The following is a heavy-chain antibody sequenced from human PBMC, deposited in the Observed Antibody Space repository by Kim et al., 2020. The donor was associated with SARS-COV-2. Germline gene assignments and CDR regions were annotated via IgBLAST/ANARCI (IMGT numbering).Heavy chain of an antibody. D-gene: IGHD6-19*01. Sequence: GGSLRLSCAASGFTFGDHYMDWVRQAPGKGLEWVGRFRKKANSYTTEYAASVNGIFTISRDDSKNSLYLQMNSLKTEDTAVYFWARVVVVAGHYYFDYWGQGTLVTVSS. V-gene: IGHV3-72*01. J-gene: IGHJ4*02. CDR2: FRKKANSYTT. CDR3: ARVVVVAGHYYFDY. CDR1: GFTFGDHY.